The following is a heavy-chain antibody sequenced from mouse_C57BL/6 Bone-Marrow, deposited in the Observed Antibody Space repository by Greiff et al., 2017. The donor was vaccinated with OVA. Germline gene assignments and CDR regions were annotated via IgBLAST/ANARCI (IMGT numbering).Heavy chain of an antibody. D-gene: IGHD4-1*01. V-gene: IGHV1-22*01. CDR2: INPNNGGT. Sequence: SGPELVKPGASVKMSCKASGYTFTDYNMHWVKQSHGKSLEWIGYINPNNGGTSYNQKFKGKATLTVNKSSSTAYMELRSLTSEDSAVYYCARRGNWDGGWFAYWGQGTLVTVSA. CDR3: ARRGNWDGGWFAY. CDR1: GYTFTDYN. J-gene: IGHJ3*01.